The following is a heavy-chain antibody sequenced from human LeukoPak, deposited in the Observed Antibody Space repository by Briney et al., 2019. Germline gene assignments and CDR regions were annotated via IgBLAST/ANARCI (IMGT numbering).Heavy chain of an antibody. CDR2: ISYDGSNK. CDR3: ARDISGSYPYYFDY. J-gene: IGHJ4*02. CDR1: GFTFSSYA. Sequence: PGGSLRLSCAASGFTFSSYAMHWVRQAPGKGLEWVAVISYDGSNKYYADSVKGRFTISRDNSKNTLYLQMNSLRAEDTAVYYCARDISGSYPYYFDYWGQGTLVTVSS. V-gene: IGHV3-30-3*01. D-gene: IGHD1-26*01.